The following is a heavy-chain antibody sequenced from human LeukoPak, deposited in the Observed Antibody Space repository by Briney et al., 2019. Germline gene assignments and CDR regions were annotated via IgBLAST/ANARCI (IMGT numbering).Heavy chain of an antibody. CDR1: GYTFTSYG. D-gene: IGHD4-17*01. Sequence: GASVKVSCKASGYTFTSYGIRWVRQAPGQGLEWMGWISAYNGDTNYAQKLQGRVIMTTDTSTSTAYMELRSLRSDDTAVYYCARDSDYGDYVSWGQGTLVTVSS. J-gene: IGHJ4*02. V-gene: IGHV1-18*01. CDR3: ARDSDYGDYVS. CDR2: ISAYNGDT.